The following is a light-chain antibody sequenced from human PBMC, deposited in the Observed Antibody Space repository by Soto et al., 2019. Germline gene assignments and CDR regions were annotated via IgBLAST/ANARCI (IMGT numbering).Light chain of an antibody. CDR2: KAS. CDR3: QQFKTYPVT. V-gene: IGKV1-5*03. CDR1: QSIDSW. Sequence: DIQLTQSPSALSASVGDRVTITCRASQSIDSWLAWYQQKPGKAPKLLIYKASTLQRGVPSRFSGSRSGTEFPLTVRGLQPDDFATYYCQQFKTYPVTFGGGTQVEVK. J-gene: IGKJ4*01.